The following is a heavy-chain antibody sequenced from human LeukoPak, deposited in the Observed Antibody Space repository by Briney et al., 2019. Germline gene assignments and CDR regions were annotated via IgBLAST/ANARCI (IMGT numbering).Heavy chain of an antibody. CDR3: ARDHVVLAPGGYYYHYMDV. CDR2: IIPIFGIA. D-gene: IGHD3-3*02. CDR1: EGTFNNYA. J-gene: IGHJ6*03. V-gene: IGHV1-69*13. Sequence: SVKVSCKASEGTFNNYAISWVRQAPGQGLEWMGGIIPIFGIANYAQKFQGRVTITAGESTSTPYMELSSLRSEDTAVYYCARDHVVLAPGGYYYHYMDVWGKGTTVTVSS.